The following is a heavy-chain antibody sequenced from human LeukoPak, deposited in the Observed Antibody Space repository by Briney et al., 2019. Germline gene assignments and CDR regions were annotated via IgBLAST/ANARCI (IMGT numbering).Heavy chain of an antibody. V-gene: IGHV3-23*01. Sequence: GGSLRLSCAASGFTFSSYAMSWVRQAPGKGLEWVSAISGSGGSTYYADSVKGRFTISRDNSKNTLYLQMNSLRAEDTAVYYCAKVRSVAVAVHAFDYWGQGTLVTVSS. D-gene: IGHD6-19*01. CDR3: AKVRSVAVAVHAFDY. J-gene: IGHJ4*02. CDR1: GFTFSSYA. CDR2: ISGSGGST.